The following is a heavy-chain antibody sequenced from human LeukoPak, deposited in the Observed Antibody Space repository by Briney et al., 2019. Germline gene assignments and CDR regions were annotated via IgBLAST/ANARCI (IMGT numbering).Heavy chain of an antibody. D-gene: IGHD2-15*01. J-gene: IGHJ4*02. V-gene: IGHV2-70*04. CDR3: ARIPYHCSGGSCYSFFDY. CDR2: IDWDDDK. CDR1: GFSLSTSGMR. Sequence: SGPALVKPTQTLTLNCTFSGFSLSTSGMRVSWIRQPPGKALERLARIDWDDDKFYSTSLKTRLTISKDTSKNQVVLTMTNMDPVDTATYYCARIPYHCSGGSCYSFFDYWGQGTLVTVSS.